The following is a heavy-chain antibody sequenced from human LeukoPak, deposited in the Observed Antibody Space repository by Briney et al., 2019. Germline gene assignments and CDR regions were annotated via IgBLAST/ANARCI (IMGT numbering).Heavy chain of an antibody. Sequence: GGSLRLSCAASGFTFRSYNMYWVRQAPEQGLERVSSITTTGGNMYFADSVKGRFTISRDNAGNSLYLQMNSLRAEDTAVYYCTTSLPHVVDVTTSDGGNWGQGTLVTVSS. D-gene: IGHD2-21*02. V-gene: IGHV3-21*01. J-gene: IGHJ4*02. CDR3: TTSLPHVVDVTTSDGGN. CDR2: ITTTGGNM. CDR1: GFTFRSYN.